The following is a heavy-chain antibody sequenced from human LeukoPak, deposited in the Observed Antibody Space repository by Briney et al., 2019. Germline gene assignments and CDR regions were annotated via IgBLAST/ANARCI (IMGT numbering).Heavy chain of an antibody. CDR2: ISGSGGST. CDR1: GFTFSSYA. V-gene: IGHV3-23*01. Sequence: PGGSLRLSCAASGFTFSSYAMSWVRQAPGKGLEWVSAISGSGGSTYYADSVKGRFTISRDNAKNSLYLQMNNLRAEDTALYYCARDRRSSKENWFDPWGQGTLVTVSS. J-gene: IGHJ5*02. D-gene: IGHD6-13*01. CDR3: ARDRRSSKENWFDP.